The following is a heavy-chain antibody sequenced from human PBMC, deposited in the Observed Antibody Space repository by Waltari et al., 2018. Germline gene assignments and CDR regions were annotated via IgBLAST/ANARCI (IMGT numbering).Heavy chain of an antibody. CDR1: GFTFSTSD. CDR2: ISSSSSHI. J-gene: IGHJ6*02. D-gene: IGHD3-22*01. Sequence: EVQLVESGGGLVTPGGSLSLSCTASGFTFSTSDLNWVRQAPGRGLEWVSYISSSSSHIYTADSVKGRFTISRDNARNALYLQMHSLTAEDTAVYYCARDDSTLARNSGMDVWGQGTTVTVSS. CDR3: ARDDSTLARNSGMDV. V-gene: IGHV3-21*01.